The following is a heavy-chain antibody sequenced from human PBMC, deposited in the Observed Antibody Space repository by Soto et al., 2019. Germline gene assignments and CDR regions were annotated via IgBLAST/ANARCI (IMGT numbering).Heavy chain of an antibody. V-gene: IGHV4-59*01. CDR3: ANSGGGEGYYYYGMDV. J-gene: IGHJ6*02. CDR2: IYYSGST. D-gene: IGHD2-15*01. CDR1: GGSISSYY. Sequence: SETLSLTCTVSGGSISSYYWSWIRQPPGKGLEWIGYIYYSGSTNYNPSLKSRVTISVDTSKNQFSLKLSSVTAADTAVYYCANSGGGEGYYYYGMDVWGQGTTVTVSS.